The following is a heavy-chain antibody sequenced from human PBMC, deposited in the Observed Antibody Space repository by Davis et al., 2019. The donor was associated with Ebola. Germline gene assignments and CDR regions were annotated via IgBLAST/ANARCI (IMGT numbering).Heavy chain of an antibody. Sequence: PGGSLRLSCAAPGFTFSSYGMHWVRQAPGKGLEWVAVIWYDGSNKYYADSVKGRFTISRDNSKNTLYLQMNSLRAEDTAVYYCARVGGYSSGWSDYWGQGTLVTVSS. D-gene: IGHD6-19*01. CDR3: ARVGGYSSGWSDY. J-gene: IGHJ4*02. CDR1: GFTFSSYG. V-gene: IGHV3-33*01. CDR2: IWYDGSNK.